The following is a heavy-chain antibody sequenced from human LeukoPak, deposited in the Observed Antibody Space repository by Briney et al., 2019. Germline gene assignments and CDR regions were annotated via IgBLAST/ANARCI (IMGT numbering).Heavy chain of an antibody. J-gene: IGHJ5*02. CDR2: ISWNSGSI. Sequence: GGPLRLSCAASGFTFDDYAMHWVRQAPGKGLEWVSGISWNSGSIGYADSVKGRFTISRDNAKNSLYLQMNSLRAEDTALYYCAKGRDKYQLLSKNWFDPWGQGTLVTVSS. CDR1: GFTFDDYA. V-gene: IGHV3-9*01. D-gene: IGHD2-2*01. CDR3: AKGRDKYQLLSKNWFDP.